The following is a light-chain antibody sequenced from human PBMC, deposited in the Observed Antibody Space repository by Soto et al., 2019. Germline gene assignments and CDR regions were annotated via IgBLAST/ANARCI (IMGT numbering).Light chain of an antibody. V-gene: IGKV3-15*01. J-gene: IGKJ1*01. Sequence: EIIMTQSTATLSVSPGERATFSCRASQSVGSSLAWFQQRPGQPPRLLIYGASTRATGVPARFSGSGSLTEFTLTISSLQSEDFAVYYCQQSYNWPETFGQGTRVEIK. CDR3: QQSYNWPET. CDR2: GAS. CDR1: QSVGSS.